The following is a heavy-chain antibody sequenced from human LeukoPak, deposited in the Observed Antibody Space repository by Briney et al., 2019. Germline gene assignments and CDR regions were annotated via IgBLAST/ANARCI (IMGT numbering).Heavy chain of an antibody. J-gene: IGHJ4*02. CDR3: ARDLRFSHGDLPYFDY. CDR1: GFTFSDYY. Sequence: GGSLRLSCAASGFTFSDYYMSWIRQAPGKGLEWVSYISSSGSTIYYADSVKGRFTISRDNAKNSLYLQMNSLRAEDTAVYYCARDLRFSHGDLPYFDYWGQGTLVTVSS. D-gene: IGHD4-17*01. V-gene: IGHV3-11*01. CDR2: ISSSGSTI.